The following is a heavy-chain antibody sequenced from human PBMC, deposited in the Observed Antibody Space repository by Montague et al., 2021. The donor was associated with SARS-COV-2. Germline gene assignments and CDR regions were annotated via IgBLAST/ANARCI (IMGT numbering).Heavy chain of an antibody. Sequence: TLSLTCSVSGGSISSDSCYWSCIRQPAGKGLEWIGRIYTSGGANSTLSLHSTVTISVYKAKYQFSLNLTSATAAATAVCYCASAALPGSNNGFDPWGQGTLVTVSS. CDR3: ASAALPGSNNGFDP. D-gene: IGHD2-15*01. J-gene: IGHJ5*02. CDR2: IYTSGGA. V-gene: IGHV4-61*02. CDR1: GGSISSDSCY.